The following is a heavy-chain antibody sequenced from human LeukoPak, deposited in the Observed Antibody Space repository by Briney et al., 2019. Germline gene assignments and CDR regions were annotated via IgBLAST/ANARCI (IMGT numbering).Heavy chain of an antibody. V-gene: IGHV3-74*01. CDR2: IKSGGITI. CDR1: GFTFSNYM. D-gene: IGHD3/OR15-3a*01. Sequence: GGSLRLSCAASGFTFSNYMMHWVRQAPGKGLVWVSRIKSGGITITYADSVKGRFTISRDNAKNTLYLQMNSLRAEDTAVYYCAKDTYYYDFWGQGTLVTVSS. J-gene: IGHJ4*02. CDR3: AKDTYYYDF.